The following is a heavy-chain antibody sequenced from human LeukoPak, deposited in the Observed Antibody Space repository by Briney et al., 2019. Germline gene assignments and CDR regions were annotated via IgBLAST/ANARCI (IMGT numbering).Heavy chain of an antibody. D-gene: IGHD2-8*01. J-gene: IGHJ3*02. CDR2: IYPGDSDT. CDR3: ARRTYAGNAKTDAFDI. V-gene: IGHV5-51*01. Sequence: GESLKISCKGSGYSFTSYWIGWVRQVPGKGLEWMGIIYPGDSDTRYSPSFQGQVTISADKSISTAYLQWSSLKASDTAMYYCARRTYAGNAKTDAFDIWGQGTMVTVSS. CDR1: GYSFTSYW.